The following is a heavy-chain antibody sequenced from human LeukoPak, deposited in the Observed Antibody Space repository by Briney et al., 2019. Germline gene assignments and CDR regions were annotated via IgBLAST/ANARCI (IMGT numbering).Heavy chain of an antibody. V-gene: IGHV3-53*01. CDR2: IYSGGST. D-gene: IGHD3-22*01. J-gene: IGHJ4*02. CDR1: GFTASSNY. Sequence: PGGSLRLSCAASGFTASSNYMSWVRQAPGKGLEWVSVIYSGGSTYYADSVKGRFTISRDNSKNTLYLQMNSLRAEDTAVYYCARVDYDSSGYYLDYWGQGTLVTVSS. CDR3: ARVDYDSSGYYLDY.